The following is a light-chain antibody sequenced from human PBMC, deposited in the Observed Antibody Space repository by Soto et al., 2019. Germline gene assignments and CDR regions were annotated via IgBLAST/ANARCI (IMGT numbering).Light chain of an antibody. V-gene: IGLV1-44*01. CDR2: SND. CDR1: SSNIGTNT. J-gene: IGLJ2*01. Sequence: QSVLTQPPSASGTPGQRVTISCSGSSSNIGTNTVAWYQQLPGTAPKLLIYSNDQRPSGVPDRFSGSKSGTSASLAISGLQSEDETDYYCVSWDSSLKGLLFGGGTQLTVL. CDR3: VSWDSSLKGLL.